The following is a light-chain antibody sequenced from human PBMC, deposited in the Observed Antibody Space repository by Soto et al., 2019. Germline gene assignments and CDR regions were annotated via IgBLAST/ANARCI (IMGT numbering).Light chain of an antibody. J-gene: IGKJ2*01. V-gene: IGKV1-39*01. CDR2: AAS. CDR1: QSISNN. CDR3: QQFHSLPYT. Sequence: DIQMTQSPSSLSASVGDRVTITCRASQSISNNLNWYQQKPGKAPKVLIYAASSLQGGVPSRFSGSGAGTDFTIIISSLLPEDFATFYCQQFHSLPYTFGQGTKLEIK.